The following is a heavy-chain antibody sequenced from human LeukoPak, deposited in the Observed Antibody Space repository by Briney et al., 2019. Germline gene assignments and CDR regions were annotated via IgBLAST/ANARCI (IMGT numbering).Heavy chain of an antibody. CDR3: ARHQHSGSYYVGAFDI. D-gene: IGHD1-26*01. Sequence: SETLSLTCAVYGGSFSGYYWSWIRQPPGKGLEWIGEINHSGSTNYNPSLKSRVTISVDTSKNQFSLKLSSVTAADTAVYYCARHQHSGSYYVGAFDIWGQGTMVTVSS. J-gene: IGHJ3*02. CDR2: INHSGST. V-gene: IGHV4-34*01. CDR1: GGSFSGYY.